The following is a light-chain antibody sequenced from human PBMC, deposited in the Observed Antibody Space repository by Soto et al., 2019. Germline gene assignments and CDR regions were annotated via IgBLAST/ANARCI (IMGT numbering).Light chain of an antibody. CDR3: IQDFNYPRT. Sequence: IHLTQSPSFLSASVGDRVTVTCRASQGIRNDLAWYQQKPGKAPKLLIYEASTLQSGVPSRFSGSYSGAVFTLTIGSLQNEDFATYYCIQDFNYPRTFGQGTKVDNK. J-gene: IGKJ1*01. CDR1: QGIRND. CDR2: EAS. V-gene: IGKV1-6*01.